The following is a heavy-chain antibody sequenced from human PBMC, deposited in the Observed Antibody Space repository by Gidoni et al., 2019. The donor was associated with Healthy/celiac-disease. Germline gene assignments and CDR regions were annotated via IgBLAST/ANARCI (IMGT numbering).Heavy chain of an antibody. J-gene: IGHJ4*02. V-gene: IGHV3-21*01. CDR1: GFTFRSYR. Sequence: EVQLVESGGGLVQPGGSLRLSCAASGFTFRSYRMNWVRQAPGKGLEVVSSISSSSSYIYYADSVKGRFTISRYNAKNSLYLQMNSLRAEDTAVYYCATDTQGGSYYYWGQGTLVTVSS. CDR2: ISSSSSYI. D-gene: IGHD1-26*01. CDR3: ATDTQGGSYYY.